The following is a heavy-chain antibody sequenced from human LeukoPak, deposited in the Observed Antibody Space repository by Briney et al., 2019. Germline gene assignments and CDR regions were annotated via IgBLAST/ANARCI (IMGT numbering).Heavy chain of an antibody. D-gene: IGHD6-6*01. Sequence: QPSETLSLTCTVSGSSISSYYWSWIRQPPGKGLEWIGYVYCSGSTNYNPPLKSRVTISVDTSKNQFSLKLSSVTAVDTAVYYCARDKARYYFDYWGQGTLVTVSS. J-gene: IGHJ4*02. CDR3: ARDKARYYFDY. CDR2: VYCSGST. V-gene: IGHV4-59*01. CDR1: GSSISSYY.